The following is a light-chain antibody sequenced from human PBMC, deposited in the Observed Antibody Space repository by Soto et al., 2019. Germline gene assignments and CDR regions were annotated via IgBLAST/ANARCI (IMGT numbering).Light chain of an antibody. J-gene: IGLJ1*01. CDR2: DVT. CDR1: SSDVGGTDH. Sequence: QSALTQPASVSESPGQSITISCTGSSSDVGGTDHVSWYQQHPGRAPKLMIYDVTNRPSGISDRFSGSKSGNTASLTISGLQAADDADYYCSSYTTTRTYVFGTGTKLTVL. CDR3: SSYTTTRTYV. V-gene: IGLV2-14*03.